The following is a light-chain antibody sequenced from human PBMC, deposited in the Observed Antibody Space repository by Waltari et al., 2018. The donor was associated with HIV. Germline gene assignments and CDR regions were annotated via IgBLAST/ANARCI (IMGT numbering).Light chain of an antibody. Sequence: QSALTQPASVSGSPGQSITFSCTGTSSDIGSYNLVSWYQQHTGKAPRLMIYEVTKRPSGVSYRLSGSKSGNTASLTISGLQAEDEADYYCCSFAGSTSWVFGGGTKLTVL. J-gene: IGLJ3*02. CDR2: EVT. CDR3: CSFAGSTSWV. CDR1: SSDIGSYNL. V-gene: IGLV2-23*02.